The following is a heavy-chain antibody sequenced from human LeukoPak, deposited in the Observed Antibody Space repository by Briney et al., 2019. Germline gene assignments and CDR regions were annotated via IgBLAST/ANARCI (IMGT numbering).Heavy chain of an antibody. D-gene: IGHD2-8*01. CDR3: ARAVSPIDY. CDR2: ISYDGSNK. J-gene: IGHJ4*02. Sequence: GGSLRLSCAASGFTFSSYAMHWVRQAPGKGLEWVAVISYDGSNKYYADSVKGRFTISRDNSKNTLSLQMNSLRAEDTAVYYCARAVSPIDYWGQGTLVTVSS. V-gene: IGHV3-30-3*01. CDR1: GFTFSSYA.